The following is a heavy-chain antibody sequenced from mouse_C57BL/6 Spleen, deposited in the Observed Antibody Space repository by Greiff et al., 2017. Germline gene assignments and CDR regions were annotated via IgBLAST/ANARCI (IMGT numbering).Heavy chain of an antibody. Sequence: VMLVESGPGLVQPSQSLSITCTVSGFSLTSYGVHWVRQSPGKGLEWLGVIWRGGSTDYNAAFMSRLSITKDNSKSQVFFKMNSLQADDTAIYYCAKKGITGDYAMDYWGQGTSVTVSS. V-gene: IGHV2-5*01. D-gene: IGHD2-4*01. CDR2: IWRGGST. J-gene: IGHJ4*01. CDR3: AKKGITGDYAMDY. CDR1: GFSLTSYG.